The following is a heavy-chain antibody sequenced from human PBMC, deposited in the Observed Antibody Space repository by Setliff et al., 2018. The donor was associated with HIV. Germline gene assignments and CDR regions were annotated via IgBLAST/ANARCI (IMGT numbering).Heavy chain of an antibody. Sequence: PGGSLRLSCAASGFTFSSYSMNWVRQAPGKGLEWVSYISSSSSTIYYADSVKGRFTISRDNAKNSLYLQMNSLRAEDTAVYYCAKGEYCSGGSCYSRPLYYFDYWGQGTLVTVSS. J-gene: IGHJ4*02. CDR2: ISSSSSTI. CDR1: GFTFSSYS. D-gene: IGHD2-15*01. V-gene: IGHV3-48*01. CDR3: AKGEYCSGGSCYSRPLYYFDY.